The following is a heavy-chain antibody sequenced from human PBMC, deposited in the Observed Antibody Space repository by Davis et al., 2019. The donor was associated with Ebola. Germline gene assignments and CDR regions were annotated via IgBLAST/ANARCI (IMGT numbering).Heavy chain of an antibody. CDR3: ARQDYDFWSGYHDY. J-gene: IGHJ4*02. CDR1: GFTFSSYE. D-gene: IGHD3-3*01. CDR2: ISSSGSTI. Sequence: GGSLRLSCAASGFTFSSYEMNWVRQAPGKGLEWVSYISSSGSTIYYADSVKGRFTISRDNAKNSLYLQMNSLRAEDTAVYYCARQDYDFWSGYHDYWGQGTLVTVSS. V-gene: IGHV3-48*03.